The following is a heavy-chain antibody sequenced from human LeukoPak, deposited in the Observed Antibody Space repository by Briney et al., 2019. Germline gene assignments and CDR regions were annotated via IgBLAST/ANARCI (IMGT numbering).Heavy chain of an antibody. J-gene: IGHJ4*02. CDR1: GFTVSSNY. D-gene: IGHD3-10*01. Sequence: GGSLRLSCAASGFTVSSNYMSWVRQAPGKGLEWVSVIYSGGSTYYADSVKGRFTISRDNSKNTLYLQMNSLRAEDTAVYYCAKDRGGLRYIDYWGQGTLVTVSS. CDR3: AKDRGGLRYIDY. V-gene: IGHV3-53*01. CDR2: IYSGGST.